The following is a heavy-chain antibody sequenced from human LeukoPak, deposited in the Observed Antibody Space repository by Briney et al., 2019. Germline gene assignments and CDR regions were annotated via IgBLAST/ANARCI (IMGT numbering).Heavy chain of an antibody. J-gene: IGHJ4*02. CDR3: ARDALGGEPGVY. V-gene: IGHV3-20*04. CDR2: INLNGGST. D-gene: IGHD3-16*01. CDR1: GFTFDYYG. Sequence: GGSLILSCAASGFTFDYYGMSWVRQAPGKGLEWVSGINLNGGSTGYADSVKGRFTISRDNAKNSLYLQMKTLRAADTALYSCARDALGGEPGVYWGQGTLVTVSS.